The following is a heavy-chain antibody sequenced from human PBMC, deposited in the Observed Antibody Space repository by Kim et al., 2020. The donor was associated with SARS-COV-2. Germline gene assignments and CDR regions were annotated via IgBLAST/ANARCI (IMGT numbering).Heavy chain of an antibody. CDR3: ATLRSAWNYYFDY. CDR1: GFTFSSNA. D-gene: IGHD6-19*01. CDR2: ISGSGGGT. J-gene: IGHJ4*02. Sequence: GGSLRLSCAVSGFTFSSNAMSWVRQAPGKGLEWVSAISGSGGGTYYADSVKGRFTISRDNSKNSLYLQMNSLRAEDTAVYYCATLRSAWNYYFDYGDQ. V-gene: IGHV3-23*01.